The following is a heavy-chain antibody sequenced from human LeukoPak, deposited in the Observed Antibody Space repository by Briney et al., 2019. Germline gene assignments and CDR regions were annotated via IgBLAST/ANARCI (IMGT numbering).Heavy chain of an antibody. J-gene: IGHJ4*02. CDR1: GGSVSSGSYY. V-gene: IGHV4-39*07. D-gene: IGHD4-17*01. CDR3: ARETLSTVTTGGDY. Sequence: SETLSLTCTVSGGSVSSGSYYWGWIRQPPGKGLEWIGNIYYSGSTYYNPSLKSRVTISVETSKNQFSLKLSSVTAADTAVYYCARETLSTVTTGGDYWGQGTLVTVSS. CDR2: IYYSGST.